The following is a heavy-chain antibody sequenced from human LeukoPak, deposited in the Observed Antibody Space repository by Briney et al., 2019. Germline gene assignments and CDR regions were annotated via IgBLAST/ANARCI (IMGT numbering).Heavy chain of an antibody. CDR1: GFTVSSNY. V-gene: IGHV3-53*01. CDR3: AQLRTNLDVVFHS. D-gene: IGHD3/OR15-3a*01. J-gene: IGHJ4*02. CDR2: IYSGGST. Sequence: GGSLRLSCAASGFTVSSNYMSWVRQAPGKGLEWVSIIYSGGSTYYADSVKGRFTISRDNSKNTLYLQMNSLRAEDTAIYYCAQLRTNLDVVFHSWGQGALVTVSS.